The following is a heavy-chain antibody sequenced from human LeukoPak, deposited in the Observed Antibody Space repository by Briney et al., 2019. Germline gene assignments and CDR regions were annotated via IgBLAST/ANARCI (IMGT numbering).Heavy chain of an antibody. CDR2: INPNSGGT. Sequence: ASVKVSCKASGYTFTGYYMHWVRQAPGQGLEWMGWINPNSGGTNYAQKFQGWVTMTRDTSISTAYMELSRLRSDDTAVYYCARGMVIGYYGMDVWGQGTTVTVSS. J-gene: IGHJ6*02. CDR1: GYTFTGYY. V-gene: IGHV1-2*04. CDR3: ARGMVIGYYGMDV. D-gene: IGHD3-22*01.